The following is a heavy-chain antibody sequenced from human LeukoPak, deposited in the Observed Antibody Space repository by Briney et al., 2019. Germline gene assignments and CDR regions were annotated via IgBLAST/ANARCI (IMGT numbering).Heavy chain of an antibody. CDR2: ISSSSSYI. CDR1: GFTFSSYS. CDR3: ARDVTMVRGVSL. Sequence: GGSLGLSCAASGFTFSSYSMNWVRQAPGKGLEWVSSISSSSSYIYYADSVKGRFTISRDNAKNSLYLQMNSLRAEDTAVYYCARDVTMVRGVSLWGQGTLVTVSS. V-gene: IGHV3-21*01. D-gene: IGHD3-10*01. J-gene: IGHJ4*02.